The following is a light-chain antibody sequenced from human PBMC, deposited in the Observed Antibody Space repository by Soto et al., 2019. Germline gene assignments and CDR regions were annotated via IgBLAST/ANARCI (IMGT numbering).Light chain of an antibody. CDR3: QQSYGTPWT. J-gene: IGKJ1*01. V-gene: IGKV1-39*01. Sequence: DIQMTQSPSSLSASVGDRVTITCRASQFINNYLNWYQQKSGKAPKLLIYGASTLQSGVPSRFSASGSGTDFTLTITDLQPDDFGSVFCQQSYGTPWTFGRGTKVEV. CDR1: QFINNY. CDR2: GAS.